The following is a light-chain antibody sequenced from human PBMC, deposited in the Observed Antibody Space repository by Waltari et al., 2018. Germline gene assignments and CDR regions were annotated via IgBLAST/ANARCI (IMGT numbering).Light chain of an antibody. CDR1: HLGTKN. CDR3: QVWDTSRDNVV. Sequence: SYVLTQSPSVSVAPGKTAKISCGGSHLGTKNVHWYQQTPGQAPVLVIYYDTDRPSGIPDRFSGSNSGNTATLTISGVEVGDEADYYCQVWDTSRDNVVFGGGTKLTVL. V-gene: IGLV3-21*01. CDR2: YDT. J-gene: IGLJ2*01.